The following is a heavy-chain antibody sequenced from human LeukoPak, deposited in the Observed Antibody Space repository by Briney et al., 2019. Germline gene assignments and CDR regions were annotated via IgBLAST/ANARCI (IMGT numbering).Heavy chain of an antibody. J-gene: IGHJ6*03. V-gene: IGHV4-34*01. CDR2: INHSGGT. CDR3: ARGRQQPPYYYYYYYMDV. CDR1: GGSFSGYY. D-gene: IGHD6-13*01. Sequence: PSETLSLACAVYGGSFSGYYWSWIRQPPGKGLEWIGEINHSGGTNYNPSLKSRVTISVDTSKNQFSLKLSSVTAADTAVYYCARGRQQPPYYYYYYYMDVWGKGTTVTVSS.